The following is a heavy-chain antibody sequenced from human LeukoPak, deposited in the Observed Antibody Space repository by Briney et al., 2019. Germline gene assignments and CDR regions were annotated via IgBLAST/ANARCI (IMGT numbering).Heavy chain of an antibody. CDR1: GFTFSSYA. CDR3: AKLGSGSPIGNAFDI. Sequence: GGSLRLSCAASGFTFSSYAMHWVRQAPGKGLEWVAVISYDGSNKYYADSVKGRFTISRDNSKNTLYLQMNSLRAEDTAVYYCAKLGSGSPIGNAFDIWGQGTMVTVSS. CDR2: ISYDGSNK. D-gene: IGHD1-26*01. J-gene: IGHJ3*02. V-gene: IGHV3-30-3*02.